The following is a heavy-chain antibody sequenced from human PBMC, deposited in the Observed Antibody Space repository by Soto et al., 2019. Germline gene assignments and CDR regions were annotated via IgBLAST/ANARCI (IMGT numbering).Heavy chain of an antibody. J-gene: IGHJ6*02. Sequence: QVQLQESSPGLVKPSQTQSLTCTVSGGSISSGGYYWSWIRQHPGKGLEWIGYIYYSGSTYNNPSLKSRVTISVDTSKNQFSLKLSSVTAADTAVYYCARGKVNYYYGMDVWGQGTTVTVSS. CDR3: ARGKVNYYYGMDV. V-gene: IGHV4-31*03. CDR1: GGSISSGGYY. D-gene: IGHD2-21*01. CDR2: IYYSGST.